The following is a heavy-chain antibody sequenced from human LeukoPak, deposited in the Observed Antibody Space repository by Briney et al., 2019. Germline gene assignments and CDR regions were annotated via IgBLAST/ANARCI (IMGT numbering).Heavy chain of an antibody. J-gene: IGHJ3*02. CDR3: ARDRVGSGRDDAFDI. Sequence: SVKVSCKASGGTFSSYAISWVRQAPGQGLEWMGGIIPIFGTANYAQNFQGRVTITADRSTSTAYMELSSLRSEDTAVYYCARDRVGSGRDDAFDIWGQGTMVTVSS. CDR1: GGTFSSYA. V-gene: IGHV1-69*06. CDR2: IIPIFGTA. D-gene: IGHD6-19*01.